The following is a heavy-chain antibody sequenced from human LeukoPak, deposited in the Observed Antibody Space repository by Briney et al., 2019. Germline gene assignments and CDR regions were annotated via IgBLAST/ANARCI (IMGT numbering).Heavy chain of an antibody. CDR1: GFTFSRHW. Sequence: GGSLRLSCAASGFTFSRHWMSWVRQAPGKGLEWVANISQDGSEKYYVDSVKGRFTISRDNANTSLYLQMNSLRGEDTAVYYCARAGTTVTLWVYWGPGTLVTVSS. D-gene: IGHD4-17*01. CDR3: ARAGTTVTLWVY. CDR2: ISQDGSEK. V-gene: IGHV3-7*03. J-gene: IGHJ4*02.